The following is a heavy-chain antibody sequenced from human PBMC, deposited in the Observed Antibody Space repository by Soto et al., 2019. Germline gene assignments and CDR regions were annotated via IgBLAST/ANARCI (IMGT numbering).Heavy chain of an antibody. CDR3: ARGVGAARPYYYYYGMDV. D-gene: IGHD6-6*01. CDR1: GFTVSSNY. J-gene: IGHJ6*02. V-gene: IGHV3-53*01. CDR2: IYSGGST. Sequence: LRLSCAASGFTVSSNYMSWVRQAPGKGLEWVSVIYSGGSTYYADSVKGRFTISRDNSKNTLYLQMNSLRAEDTAVYYCARGVGAARPYYYYYGMDVWGQGTTVTVSS.